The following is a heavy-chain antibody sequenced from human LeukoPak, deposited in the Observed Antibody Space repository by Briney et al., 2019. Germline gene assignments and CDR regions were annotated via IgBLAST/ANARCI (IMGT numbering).Heavy chain of an antibody. J-gene: IGHJ4*02. CDR3: ARPRKRYYDSSGYSLGY. CDR2: INPSGGST. Sequence: GASVKVSCKASGYTFTGYYMHWVRQAPGQGLEWMGIINPSGGSTSYAQKFQGRVTMTRDTSTSTVYMELSSLRSEDTAVYYCARPRKRYYDSSGYSLGYWGQGTLVTVSS. D-gene: IGHD3-22*01. CDR1: GYTFTGYY. V-gene: IGHV1-46*01.